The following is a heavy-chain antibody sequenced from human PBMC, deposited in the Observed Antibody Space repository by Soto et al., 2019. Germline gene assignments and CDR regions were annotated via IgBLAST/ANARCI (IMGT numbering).Heavy chain of an antibody. CDR1: GGTFSSYA. CDR3: ARSQGGSSSLDIYYYYYYGMDV. V-gene: IGHV1-69*01. J-gene: IGHJ6*04. D-gene: IGHD2-15*01. Sequence: QVQLVQSGAEVKKPGSSVKVSCKAPGGTFSSYAISWVRQAPGQGLEWMGGIIPIFVTANYAQKFQGRVTITADESTSTGYMEMSSLRSEDTAVYYCARSQGGSSSLDIYYYYYYGMDVWGKGTTVTVSS. CDR2: IIPIFVTA.